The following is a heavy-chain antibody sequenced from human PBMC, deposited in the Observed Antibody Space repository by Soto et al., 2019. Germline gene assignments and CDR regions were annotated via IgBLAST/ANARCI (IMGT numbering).Heavy chain of an antibody. CDR1: GFTFSNYG. V-gene: IGHV3-23*01. CDR3: AAGKSPY. Sequence: EVRLLESGGGLVQPGGSLRLSCAASGFTFSNYGLSWVRQVRQAPGKGLEWVSSITTSGGNTYYADSVKGRFTISRDNSKNTLYLQRNSLRAEDTAVYYCAAGKSPYWGQGTLVTVSS. CDR2: ITTSGGNT. J-gene: IGHJ4*02.